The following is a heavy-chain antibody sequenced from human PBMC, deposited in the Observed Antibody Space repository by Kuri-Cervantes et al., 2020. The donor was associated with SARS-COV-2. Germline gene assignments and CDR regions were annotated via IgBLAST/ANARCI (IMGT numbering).Heavy chain of an antibody. V-gene: IGHV1-18*01. J-gene: IGHJ4*02. CDR3: ARESYGDYVCDY. D-gene: IGHD4-17*01. CDR1: GYTFTSYG. Sequence: ASVKVPCKASGYTFTSYGISWVRQAPGQGLEWMGWISAYNGNTNYAQKLQGRVTITTDTSTSTAYMELRSLRSDDTAVYYCARESYGDYVCDYWGQGTLVTVSS. CDR2: ISAYNGNT.